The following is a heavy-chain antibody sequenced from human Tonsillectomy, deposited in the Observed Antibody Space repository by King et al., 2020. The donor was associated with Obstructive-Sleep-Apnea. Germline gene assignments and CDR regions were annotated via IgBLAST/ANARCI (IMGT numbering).Heavy chain of an antibody. V-gene: IGHV1-69*04. Sequence: VQLVQSGAEVKRPGSSVKVSCKASGGTFSSYAISWVRQAPGQGFEWMGRIIPILDMANYAQKFQGRVTITADKSTTTTYMGLSSLRSEDTAVYYCAKEAYGRDYGDYYFDYWGQGTLVTVSS. D-gene: IGHD4-17*01. CDR3: AKEAYGRDYGDYYFDY. J-gene: IGHJ4*02. CDR1: GGTFSSYA. CDR2: IIPILDMA.